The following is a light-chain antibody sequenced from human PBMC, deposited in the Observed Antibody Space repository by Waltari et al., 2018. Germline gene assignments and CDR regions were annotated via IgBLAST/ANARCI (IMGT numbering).Light chain of an antibody. Sequence: EILLTQSPATLSLSPGERATLSCGASQSVSSYLAWYQQNSGQAPRLLIYDASNRATDIPARFSGSGSGTYFTLTISSLEPDDFAVYYCQQRSDWPHSITFGQGTRLEIK. J-gene: IGKJ5*01. CDR2: DAS. CDR1: QSVSSY. V-gene: IGKV3-11*01. CDR3: QQRSDWPHSIT.